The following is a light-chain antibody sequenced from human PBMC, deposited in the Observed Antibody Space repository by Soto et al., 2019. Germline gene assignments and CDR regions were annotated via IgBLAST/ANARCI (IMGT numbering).Light chain of an antibody. V-gene: IGLV2-11*01. CDR2: DVS. J-gene: IGLJ3*02. CDR1: SSVVGAYNL. CDR3: CSYAGRYTWL. Sequence: SSPAQPRSVSGSPGHQVTISFSRTSSVVGAYNLVSWYQQHPGKAPKLMIHDVSARPSGVPDRFSGSKSGNTASLTISGLQAEDEADYYCCSYAGRYTWLFGGGTKVTVL.